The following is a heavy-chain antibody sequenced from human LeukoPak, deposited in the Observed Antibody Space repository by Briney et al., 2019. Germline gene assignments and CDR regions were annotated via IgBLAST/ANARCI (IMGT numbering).Heavy chain of an antibody. Sequence: GGSLRLSCAASGFTFSSYWMSWVRQAPGKGLEWVANIKQDGSEKYYVDSVKGRFTISRDNAKNSLYLQMNSLRAEDTAVYYCAREYYDFWRGYYADYWGQGTLVTVSS. J-gene: IGHJ4*02. CDR1: GFTFSSYW. V-gene: IGHV3-7*03. D-gene: IGHD3-3*01. CDR2: IKQDGSEK. CDR3: AREYYDFWRGYYADY.